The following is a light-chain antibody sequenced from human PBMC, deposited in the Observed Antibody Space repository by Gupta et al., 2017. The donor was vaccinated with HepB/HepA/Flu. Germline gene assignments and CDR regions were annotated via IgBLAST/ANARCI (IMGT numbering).Light chain of an antibody. Sequence: EILMSQSPDTLSVSPGDRDTLSCRASQSLSSNLAWYQQKPRQDPRILLSVASSRATGIPDRFSGSGSGTKDILPTSSLQYEDFAVYYCQQYNSCAWTFGRGTKVEIK. V-gene: IGKV3-15*01. CDR2: VAS. CDR3: QQYNSCAWT. CDR1: QSLSSN. J-gene: IGKJ1*01.